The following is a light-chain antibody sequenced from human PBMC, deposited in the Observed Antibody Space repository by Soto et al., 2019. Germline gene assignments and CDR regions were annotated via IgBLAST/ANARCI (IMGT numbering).Light chain of an antibody. Sequence: DIQMTQSPSSVSASVGDRVTVTCRARQGISSGLAWYQKKPGKAPKLLIYAASRLQSGVPSRFSGRGSGTDFTHPISSRQPADCAIYFCQQANSFPITFGQGTRLEIQ. J-gene: IGKJ5*01. V-gene: IGKV1-12*01. CDR1: QGISSG. CDR3: QQANSFPIT. CDR2: AAS.